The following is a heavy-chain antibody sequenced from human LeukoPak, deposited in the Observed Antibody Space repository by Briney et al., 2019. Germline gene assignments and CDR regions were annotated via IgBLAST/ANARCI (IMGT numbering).Heavy chain of an antibody. V-gene: IGHV4-59*08. CDR1: GGSISSSY. Sequence: SETLSLTCTVSGGSISSSYWNWVRQPPGKGLEWIGRISYSGTTNYNPSLKSRVTISSDTSKNQFSLKLTSVTAADTAVYYCARATNWFDPWGQGTLVTVSS. CDR3: ARATNWFDP. J-gene: IGHJ5*02. CDR2: ISYSGTT.